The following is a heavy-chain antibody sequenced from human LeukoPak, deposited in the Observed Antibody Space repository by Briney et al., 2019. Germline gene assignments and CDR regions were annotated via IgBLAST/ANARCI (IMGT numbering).Heavy chain of an antibody. CDR2: ISGSGGST. J-gene: IGHJ5*02. D-gene: IGHD3-22*01. Sequence: GGSLRLSCAASGFTFSSYAMSWVRQPPGKVLEWVSAISGSGGSTYYADSVKGRFTISRDNSKNTLYLQMNSLRAEDTAVYYCAKGTYYYDDGNNWFDPWGQGTLVTVSS. CDR3: AKGTYYYDDGNNWFDP. V-gene: IGHV3-23*01. CDR1: GFTFSSYA.